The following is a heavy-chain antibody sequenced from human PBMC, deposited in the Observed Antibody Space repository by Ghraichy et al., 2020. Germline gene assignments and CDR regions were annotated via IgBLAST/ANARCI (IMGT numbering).Heavy chain of an antibody. CDR3: ARDRGSGYYCLLY. J-gene: IGHJ4*02. CDR1: GSNFTSYF. CDR2: INPSGGST. V-gene: IGHV1-46*01. D-gene: IGHD3-22*01. Sequence: ASVKVSCKVSGSNFTSYFMHWELQAPRQGLEWMGIINPSGGSTSYAQKFQGRVTMTRDTSTSTVYMELSSLRSEDTAVYYCARDRGSGYYCLLYWGQGTLVTVSS.